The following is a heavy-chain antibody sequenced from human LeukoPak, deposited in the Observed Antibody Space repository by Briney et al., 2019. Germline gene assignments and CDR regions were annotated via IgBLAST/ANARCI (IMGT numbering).Heavy chain of an antibody. V-gene: IGHV3-23*01. CDR3: AKDSRGWLQLRVDY. D-gene: IGHD5-24*01. J-gene: IGHJ4*02. CDR2: ISGSGGST. Sequence: GGSLRLSCAASGFTFSSYAMSWVRQAPGKGLEWVSAISGSGGSTYYADSVKGRFTISRDNSKNTLYLQMNSLRAEDTAVYYCAKDSRGWLQLRVDYWGQGTLVTVSS. CDR1: GFTFSSYA.